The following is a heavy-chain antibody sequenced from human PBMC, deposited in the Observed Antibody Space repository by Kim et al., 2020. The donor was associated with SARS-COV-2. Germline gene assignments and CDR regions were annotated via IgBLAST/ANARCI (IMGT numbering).Heavy chain of an antibody. CDR1: GFTFSNYA. CDR2: ISGSGGST. CDR3: AKDHDSSGWYPYFDY. D-gene: IGHD6-19*01. Sequence: GGSLRLSCAVSGFTFSNYAMSWVRQAPGKGLEWVSGISGSGGSTYYADSVKGRYTISRDNSKKTVYLQLNSLRDEDTAIYYCAKDHDSSGWYPYFDYWGQGTLVTVSS. J-gene: IGHJ4*02. V-gene: IGHV3-23*01.